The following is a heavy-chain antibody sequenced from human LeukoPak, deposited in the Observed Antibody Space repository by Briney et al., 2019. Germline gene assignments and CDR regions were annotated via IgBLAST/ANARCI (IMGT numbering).Heavy chain of an antibody. CDR3: ANAGGSGSYWVVLPYYFDY. V-gene: IGHV3-23*01. D-gene: IGHD3-10*01. CDR1: GFTFSSYS. J-gene: IGHJ4*02. Sequence: GGSLRLSCAASGFTFSSYSMNWVRQAPGKGLEWVSAISGSGGSTYYADSVKGRFTISRDNSKNTLYLQMNSLRAEDTAVYYCANAGGSGSYWVVLPYYFDYWGQGTLVTVSS. CDR2: ISGSGGST.